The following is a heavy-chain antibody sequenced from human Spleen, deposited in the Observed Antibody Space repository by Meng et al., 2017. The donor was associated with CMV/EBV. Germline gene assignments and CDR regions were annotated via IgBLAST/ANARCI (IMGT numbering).Heavy chain of an antibody. CDR1: GGSFSGYY. CDR3: ARWQPQARGWFDP. V-gene: IGHV4-34*01. J-gene: IGHJ5*02. Sequence: GSLRLSCAVYGGSFSGYYWSWIRQPPGKGLEWIGEINHSGSTNYNPSLKSRVTISVDTSRNQFSLKLSSVTAADTAVYYCARWQPQARGWFDPWGQGTLVTVSS. CDR2: INHSGST. D-gene: IGHD3-16*01.